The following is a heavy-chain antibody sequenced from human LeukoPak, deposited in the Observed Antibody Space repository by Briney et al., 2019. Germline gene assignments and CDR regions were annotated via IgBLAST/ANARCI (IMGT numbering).Heavy chain of an antibody. Sequence: SETLSLTCTVSGGSISSGSYYWSWIRQPAGKGLEWIGRIYTSGSTNYNPSLKSRVTISVDTSKNQFSLKLSSVTAADTAVYYCARGGWELRPFHFDYWGQGTLVTVSS. CDR2: IYTSGST. J-gene: IGHJ4*02. CDR1: GGSISSGSYY. D-gene: IGHD1-26*01. V-gene: IGHV4-61*02. CDR3: ARGGWELRPFHFDY.